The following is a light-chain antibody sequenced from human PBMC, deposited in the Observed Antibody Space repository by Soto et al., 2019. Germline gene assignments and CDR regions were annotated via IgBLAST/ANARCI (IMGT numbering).Light chain of an antibody. J-gene: IGLJ2*01. CDR1: SGHSNYA. Sequence: QLVLTQSPSASASLGASVKLTCTLSSGHSNYAIAWHQQQPEKGPRYLMKLNSDGSHSKGDGIPDRFSGSSSGAERYLTISSLQSEDEADYSCQTWATGIQVFGGGTKLTVL. CDR2: LNSDGSH. CDR3: QTWATGIQV. V-gene: IGLV4-69*01.